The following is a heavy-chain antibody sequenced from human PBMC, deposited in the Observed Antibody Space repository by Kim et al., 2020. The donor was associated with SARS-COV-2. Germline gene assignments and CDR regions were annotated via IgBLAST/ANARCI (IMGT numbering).Heavy chain of an antibody. Sequence: GGSLRLSCSASGFTFSSYAMHWVRQAPGKGLEYVSAISSNGGSTYYADSAKGRFTISRDNSKNTLYLQMSSLRAEDTAVYYCVSLWFGELLSSGPADYWGQGTLVTVSS. V-gene: IGHV3-64D*06. CDR2: ISSNGGST. CDR3: VSLWFGELLSSGPADY. J-gene: IGHJ4*02. CDR1: GFTFSSYA. D-gene: IGHD3-10*01.